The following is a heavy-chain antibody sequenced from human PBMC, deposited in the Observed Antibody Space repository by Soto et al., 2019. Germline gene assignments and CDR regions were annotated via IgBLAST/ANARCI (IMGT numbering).Heavy chain of an antibody. Sequence: QVQLQESGPGLVKPSQTLSLTCTVSGGSISNNNYFWSWIRQHPGKGLEWIGYIHYRGSAYYNPSLSGRFTILIDTTKNQFSMKLSSVTAADTAMYYCAREVNVPADADAFDIWGQGTMVTVSS. CDR2: IHYRGSA. V-gene: IGHV4-31*03. J-gene: IGHJ3*02. CDR1: GGSISNNNYF. D-gene: IGHD3-10*02. CDR3: AREVNVPADADAFDI.